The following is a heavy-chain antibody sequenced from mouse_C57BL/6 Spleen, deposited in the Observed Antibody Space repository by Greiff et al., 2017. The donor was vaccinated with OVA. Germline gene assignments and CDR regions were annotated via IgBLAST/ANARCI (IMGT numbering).Heavy chain of an antibody. CDR3: TRGSIYDGYPFAY. V-gene: IGHV1-5*01. CDR2: IYPGNSDT. CDR1: GYTFTSYW. Sequence: VQLQQSGTVLARPGASVKMSCKTSGYTFTSYWMHWVKQRPGQGLEWIGAIYPGNSDTSYNQKFKGKAKLTAVTSASTAYMELSSLTNEDSAVYYCTRGSIYDGYPFAYWGQGTLVTVSA. J-gene: IGHJ3*01. D-gene: IGHD2-3*01.